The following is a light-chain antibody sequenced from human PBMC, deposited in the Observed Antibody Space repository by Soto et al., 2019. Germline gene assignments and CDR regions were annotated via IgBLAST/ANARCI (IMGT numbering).Light chain of an antibody. V-gene: IGKV3-15*01. Sequence: EIAMTQSPATLSVSPGERATLSCRASQSISTELAWYQQIPGQPPRLLIYSASTMATGVTARFTGSGSGSEFTLTISGLQSEDFAIYYCQQGHNWPLTFGQGTRLEI. CDR2: SAS. J-gene: IGKJ2*01. CDR1: QSISTE. CDR3: QQGHNWPLT.